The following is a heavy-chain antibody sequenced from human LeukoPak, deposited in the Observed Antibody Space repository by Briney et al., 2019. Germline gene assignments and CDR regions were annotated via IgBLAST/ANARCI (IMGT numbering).Heavy chain of an antibody. CDR1: GFTFSSYG. V-gene: IGHV3-30*18. D-gene: IGHD3-3*01. CDR3: AKTIFGVVSRFDP. Sequence: GGSLRLSCPASGFTFSSYGMHWVRQAPGKGLEWVAVISYDGSNKYYADSVKGRFTISRDNSKNTLYLQMNSLRAEDTAVYHCAKTIFGVVSRFDPWGQGTLVTVSS. CDR2: ISYDGSNK. J-gene: IGHJ5*02.